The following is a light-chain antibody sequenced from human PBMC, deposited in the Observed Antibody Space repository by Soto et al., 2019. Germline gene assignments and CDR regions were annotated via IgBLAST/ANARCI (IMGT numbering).Light chain of an antibody. J-gene: IGKJ1*01. CDR3: QQYASAPLT. CDR1: QSVSRSY. Sequence: EIVLTQSPGTLSLSPGERATLSCRASQSVSRSYLGWYQQKPGQAPRLLIYSTSNRASGIPDRFSGSGSGTDFTLTISRLEPEDFAVYFCQQYASAPLTFGQGTKVDIK. V-gene: IGKV3-20*01. CDR2: STS.